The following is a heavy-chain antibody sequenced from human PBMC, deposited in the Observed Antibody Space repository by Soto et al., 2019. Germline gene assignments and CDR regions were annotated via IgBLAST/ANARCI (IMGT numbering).Heavy chain of an antibody. CDR3: AKDEYYYSRSGYYIFDS. Sequence: GSLRLSCAASGFTFSSYGMHWVRQAPGKGLEWVAVISYDGSNKNYGDSVKGRFTISRDNSKKTLYLQMNSLRPEDTALYYCAKDEYYYSRSGYYIFDSWGQGTLVTVSS. CDR1: GFTFSSYG. J-gene: IGHJ4*02. D-gene: IGHD3-22*01. V-gene: IGHV3-30*18. CDR2: ISYDGSNK.